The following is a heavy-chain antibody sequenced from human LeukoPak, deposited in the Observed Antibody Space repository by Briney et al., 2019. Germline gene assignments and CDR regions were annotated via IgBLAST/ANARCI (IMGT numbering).Heavy chain of an antibody. CDR1: GGSISSGDYY. Sequence: PSQTLSLTCTVSGGSISSGDYYWSWIRQPPGKGLEWIGYIYYSGSTYYNPSLKSRVTISVDTSKNQFSLKLSSVTAADTAVYYCARVENDYGGNRYFDYWGQGTLVTVSS. D-gene: IGHD4-23*01. J-gene: IGHJ4*02. CDR2: IYYSGST. CDR3: ARVENDYGGNRYFDY. V-gene: IGHV4-30-4*01.